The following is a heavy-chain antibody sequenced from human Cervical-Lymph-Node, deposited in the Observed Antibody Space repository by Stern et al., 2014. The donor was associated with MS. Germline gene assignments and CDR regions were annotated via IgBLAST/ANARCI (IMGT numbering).Heavy chain of an antibody. J-gene: IGHJ4*02. D-gene: IGHD3-3*01. Sequence: QVTLKESGPALVKPTQTLTLTCTFSGFSLSTSGMRVSWIRQPPGKALEWLARIDWGDDKFYITSLKTRLTISKDTSKNQVVLTMTNMDPVDTATYYCARSPPYYEFWNDYYYFDYWGQGTLVAVSS. CDR1: GFSLSTSGMR. V-gene: IGHV2-70*04. CDR3: ARSPPYYEFWNDYYYFDY. CDR2: IDWGDDK.